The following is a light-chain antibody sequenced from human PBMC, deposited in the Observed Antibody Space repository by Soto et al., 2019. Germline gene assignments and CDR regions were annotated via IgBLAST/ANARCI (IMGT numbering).Light chain of an antibody. CDR2: GAS. CDR1: QSVSSSY. V-gene: IGKV3-20*01. CDR3: QQYGSSPT. Sequence: DIVLTQSPGTLSLSPGERATLSCRASQSVSSSYFAWYQQKPCQAPRLLIYGASSRATGIPVRFSGSGSATDFTLIISRLEAEDFAVYYCQQYGSSPTFGQGTKLEIK. J-gene: IGKJ2*01.